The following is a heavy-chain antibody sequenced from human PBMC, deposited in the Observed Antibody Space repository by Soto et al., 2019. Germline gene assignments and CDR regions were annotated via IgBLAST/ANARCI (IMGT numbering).Heavy chain of an antibody. CDR1: GYTFTSYA. CDR2: INAGNGNT. Sequence: QVQLVQSGAEEKKPGASVKVSCKASGYTFTSYAMHWVRQAPGQRLEWMGWINAGNGNTKYSQKCQGRATINSDTSASTAYMELSSLRYEDTAVYYCARSIVVVTALDYWGQGTLVTVSS. V-gene: IGHV1-3*05. J-gene: IGHJ4*02. D-gene: IGHD2-21*02. CDR3: ARSIVVVTALDY.